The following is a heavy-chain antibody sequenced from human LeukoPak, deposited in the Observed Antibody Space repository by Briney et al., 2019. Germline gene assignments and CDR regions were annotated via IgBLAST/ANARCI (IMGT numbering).Heavy chain of an antibody. CDR2: SDPSGDST. Sequence: EASVKVSCKASGYTFTNYYIHWVRQAPGHELEWLGISDPSGDSTNYAQKFQGRVTMTRDTSTSTVYMDLSSLRSEDTAVYYCARWTTTFLDYWGQGTLVTVSS. CDR3: ARWTTTFLDY. CDR1: GYTFTNYY. V-gene: IGHV1-46*01. J-gene: IGHJ4*02. D-gene: IGHD1-1*01.